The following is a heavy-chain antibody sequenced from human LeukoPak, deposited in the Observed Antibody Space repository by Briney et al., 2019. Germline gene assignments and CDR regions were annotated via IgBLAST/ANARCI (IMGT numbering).Heavy chain of an antibody. J-gene: IGHJ4*02. Sequence: GASVKVSCKASGYTFTGYYMHWVRQAPGQGLEWMGWINPNSGGTNYAQKFQGWVTMTRDTSISTAYMELSRLRSDDTAVYYCARERKWLRFSALAFDYWGQGTLVTASS. CDR1: GYTFTGYY. V-gene: IGHV1-2*04. CDR3: ARERKWLRFSALAFDY. D-gene: IGHD5-12*01. CDR2: INPNSGGT.